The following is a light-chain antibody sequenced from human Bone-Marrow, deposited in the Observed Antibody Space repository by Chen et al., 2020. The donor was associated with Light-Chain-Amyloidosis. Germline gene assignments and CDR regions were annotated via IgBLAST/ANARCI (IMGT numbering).Light chain of an antibody. J-gene: IGLJ3*02. CDR3: QVWDRSSDRPV. CDR1: NIGSTS. V-gene: IGLV3-21*02. Sequence: SYVLTQPSSVSVAPGQTATIACGGNNIGSTSVHWYQQTPGQAPLLVVYDDSDRPSGIPERVTGSNAGNTAPRSISRVEAGDEADYYCQVWDRSSDRPVFGGGTKLTVL. CDR2: DDS.